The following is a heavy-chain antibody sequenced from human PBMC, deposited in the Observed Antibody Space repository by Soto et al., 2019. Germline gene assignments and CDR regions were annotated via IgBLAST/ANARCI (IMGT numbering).Heavy chain of an antibody. CDR2: ISSSGSTI. D-gene: IGHD3-3*01. V-gene: IGHV3-48*03. J-gene: IGHJ6*02. CDR3: ARDGTIFGGGHYYYYGMDV. Sequence: PWGSLRLSCAASGFTFSSYEMNWFRQAPGKGLEWVSYISSSGSTIYYADSVKGRFTISRDNAKNSLYLQMNSLRAEDTAVYYCARDGTIFGGGHYYYYGMDVWGQGTTATVS. CDR1: GFTFSSYE.